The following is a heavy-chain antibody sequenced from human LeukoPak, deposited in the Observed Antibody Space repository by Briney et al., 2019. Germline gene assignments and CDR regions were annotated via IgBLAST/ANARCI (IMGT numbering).Heavy chain of an antibody. CDR1: GGSISSYY. D-gene: IGHD3-16*01. Sequence: SETLSLTCTVSGGSISSYYWSWIRQPPGKGLEWIGYIYYSGSTNYNPSLKSRVTIPVDTSKNQFSLKLSSVTAADTAVYYCARGEDYDLNWFDPWGQGTLVTVSS. J-gene: IGHJ5*02. CDR2: IYYSGST. V-gene: IGHV4-59*01. CDR3: ARGEDYDLNWFDP.